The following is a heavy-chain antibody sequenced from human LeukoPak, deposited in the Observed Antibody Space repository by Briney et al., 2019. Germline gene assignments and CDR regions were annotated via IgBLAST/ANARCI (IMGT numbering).Heavy chain of an antibody. Sequence: PGGSLRLSCAVSGFIGSSNHMNWVRHAPGKGLEGGSVIYSGGYSGGGPFYADSVKGRFTTSSDSSKNTLFLQMNSLRAEDTAVYYCARDVYGDGYNSFDYWGLGILVTVSS. D-gene: IGHD5-24*01. V-gene: IGHV3-66*01. J-gene: IGHJ4*02. CDR3: ARDVYGDGYNSFDY. CDR1: GFIGSSNH. CDR2: IYSGGYSGGGP.